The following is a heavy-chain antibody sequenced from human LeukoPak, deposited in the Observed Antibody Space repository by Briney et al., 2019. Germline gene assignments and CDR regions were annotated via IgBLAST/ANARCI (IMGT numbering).Heavy chain of an antibody. CDR1: GGSISSSSYY. J-gene: IGHJ5*02. Sequence: PSETLSLTCTVSGGSISSSSYYWGWIRQPPGKGLEWIGSIYYSGSTYYNPSLKSRVTISVDRSKNQFSLKLSSVTAADTAVYYCARGGSIHRTFDPWGQGTLVTVSS. CDR2: IYYSGST. V-gene: IGHV4-39*07. CDR3: ARGGSIHRTFDP. D-gene: IGHD2-21*01.